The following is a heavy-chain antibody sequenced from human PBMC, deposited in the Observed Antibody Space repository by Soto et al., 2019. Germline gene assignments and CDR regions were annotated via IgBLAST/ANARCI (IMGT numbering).Heavy chain of an antibody. CDR2: IYYSGGT. V-gene: IGHV4-31*03. CDR1: GGSISRGGYY. CDR3: AMKDSGYAYYMDV. J-gene: IGHJ6*03. D-gene: IGHD5-12*01. Sequence: QVQLQESGPGLVKPSQTLSLTCTVSGGSISRGGYYWSWIRQHPGKGLEWIGYIYYSGGTYYNPSLKRRVTISADPSENQSSLRLSPVTAADTAVYYSAMKDSGYAYYMDVWGKGTTVTVSS.